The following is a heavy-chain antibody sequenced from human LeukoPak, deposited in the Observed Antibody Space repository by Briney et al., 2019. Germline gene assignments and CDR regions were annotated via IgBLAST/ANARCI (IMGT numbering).Heavy chain of an antibody. CDR1: GGSISNYY. V-gene: IGHV4-59*01. Sequence: PSETLSLTCTISGGSISNYYWSWMRQSPGKGLEWIGYIYYSGTTNCNPSLKSRVSLSVDTSKNQFSLKLASVAAADTAEYYCARSDTNAWYDYWGQGTLVTVSS. CDR2: IYYSGTT. J-gene: IGHJ4*02. D-gene: IGHD6-13*01. CDR3: ARSDTNAWYDY.